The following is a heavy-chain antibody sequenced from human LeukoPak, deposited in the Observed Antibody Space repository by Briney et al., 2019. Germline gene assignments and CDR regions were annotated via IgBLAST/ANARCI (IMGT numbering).Heavy chain of an antibody. CDR2: ISYDGSNK. J-gene: IGHJ4*02. D-gene: IGHD2-15*01. CDR1: GFTFSSYA. V-gene: IGHV3-30-3*01. Sequence: PGGSLRLSCAASGFTFSSYAMHWVRQAPGKGLEWVAVISYDGSNKYYADSVKGRFTISRDNSKNTLYLQMNSLRAEDTAVYYCARDYWRGYFDYWGQGTLVTVSS. CDR3: ARDYWRGYFDY.